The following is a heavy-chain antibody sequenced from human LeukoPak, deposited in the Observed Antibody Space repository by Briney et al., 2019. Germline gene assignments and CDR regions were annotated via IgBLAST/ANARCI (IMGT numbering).Heavy chain of an antibody. Sequence: GSLRLSCAASGFSFSRYWMSWVRQAPGKGLEWVGHMYYRGNTFYNPSLKSRVTISVDTSKSQFSLKLRSVTAADTAVYYCARLYGNYQNYFDYWGQGTLVTVSS. CDR2: MYYRGNT. CDR3: ARLYGNYQNYFDY. V-gene: IGHV4-4*02. CDR1: GFSFSRYW. D-gene: IGHD1-7*01. J-gene: IGHJ4*02.